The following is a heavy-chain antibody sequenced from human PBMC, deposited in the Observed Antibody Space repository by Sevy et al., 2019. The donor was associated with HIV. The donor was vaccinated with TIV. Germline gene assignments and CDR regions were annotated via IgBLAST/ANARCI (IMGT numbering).Heavy chain of an antibody. CDR2: IKSKTDGGTT. Sequence: GGSLRLSCAASGFTFSNAWMSWVRQAPGKGLEWVGRIKSKTDGGTTDYAAPVKGRFTISRDDSKNTLYLQMNSLKTEDTAVYYCTLRDSGSYSYYYGMDVWGQGTTVTVSS. D-gene: IGHD1-26*01. CDR1: GFTFSNAW. J-gene: IGHJ6*02. V-gene: IGHV3-15*01. CDR3: TLRDSGSYSYYYGMDV.